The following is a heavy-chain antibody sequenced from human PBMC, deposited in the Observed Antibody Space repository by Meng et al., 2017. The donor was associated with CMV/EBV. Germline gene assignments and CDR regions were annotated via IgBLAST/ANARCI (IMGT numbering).Heavy chain of an antibody. CDR1: GGSFSGYY. V-gene: IGHV4-34*01. J-gene: IGHJ4*02. CDR3: ARFDNWKACFDY. CDR2: INHSGST. Sequence: SQTLSLTGAVYGGSFSGYYWSWIRQPPGKGLEWIGEINHSGSTNYNPSLKSRVTISVDTSKNQFSLKLSSVTAADTAVYYCARFDNWKACFDYWDQGTLVTVSS. D-gene: IGHD1-20*01.